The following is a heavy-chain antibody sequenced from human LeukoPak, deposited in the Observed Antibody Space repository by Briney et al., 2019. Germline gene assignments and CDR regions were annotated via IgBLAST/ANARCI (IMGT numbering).Heavy chain of an antibody. CDR2: IYYSGRT. CDR1: GGSISSYY. V-gene: IGHV4-59*01. D-gene: IGHD3-22*01. CDR3: ARDGYYDSSGYTLDY. J-gene: IGHJ4*02. Sequence: SETLSLTCTVSGGSISSYYWSWIRQPPGKGLEWIGYIYYSGRTNYNPSLKSRVTISVDTSKNQFSLKLSSVTAADTAVYYCARDGYYDSSGYTLDYWGQGTLVTVSS.